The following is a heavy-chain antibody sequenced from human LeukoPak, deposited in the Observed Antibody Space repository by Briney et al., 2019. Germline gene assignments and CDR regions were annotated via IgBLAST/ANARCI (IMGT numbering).Heavy chain of an antibody. CDR3: AKDRHYYDSSGLDY. V-gene: IGHV3-43D*03. D-gene: IGHD3-22*01. Sequence: GGSLRLSCTVSGFTVSSNSMSWVRQAPGKGLEWVSLISWDGGSTYYADSVKGRFTISRDNSKNSLYLQMNSLRAEDTALYYCAKDRHYYDSSGLDYWGQGTLVTVSS. CDR2: ISWDGGST. J-gene: IGHJ4*02. CDR1: GFTVSSNS.